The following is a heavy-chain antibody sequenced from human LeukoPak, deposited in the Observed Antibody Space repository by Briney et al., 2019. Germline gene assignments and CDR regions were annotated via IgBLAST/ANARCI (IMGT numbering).Heavy chain of an antibody. CDR1: GGSISSYY. CDR3: ATGAVGWFVP. J-gene: IGHJ5*02. Sequence: SETLSLTCTVSGGSISSYYLNWIRQPPGKGLEWIGYIYYIGSTNYNPSLKSRVTISVETSKNQFSLKLNSVTAADTAVYYCATGAVGWFVPCGQGTLVTVSS. V-gene: IGHV4-59*01. CDR2: IYYIGST. D-gene: IGHD2-8*02.